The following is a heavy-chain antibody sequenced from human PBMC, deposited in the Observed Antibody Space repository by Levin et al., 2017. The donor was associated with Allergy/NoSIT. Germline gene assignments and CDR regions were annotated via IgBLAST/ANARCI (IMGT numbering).Heavy chain of an antibody. V-gene: IGHV3-7*01. CDR1: GFTFSSYW. Sequence: LSLTCAASGFTFSSYWMSWVRQAPGKGLEWVANIKQDGSEKYYVDSVKGRFTISRDNAKNSLYLQMNSLRAEDTAVYYCARAPCSSTSCYRPDAFDIWGQGTMVTVSS. CDR3: ARAPCSSTSCYRPDAFDI. J-gene: IGHJ3*02. CDR2: IKQDGSEK. D-gene: IGHD2-2*02.